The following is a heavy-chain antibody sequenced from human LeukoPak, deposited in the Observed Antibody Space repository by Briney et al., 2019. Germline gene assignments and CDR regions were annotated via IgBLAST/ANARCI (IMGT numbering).Heavy chain of an antibody. J-gene: IGHJ3*02. D-gene: IGHD3-22*01. CDR1: GFTFSSYA. V-gene: IGHV3-23*01. CDR3: AKEKQYYDSSGLDAFDI. CDR2: ISGSGGST. Sequence: GGSLRLSCAASGFTFSSYAMSWVRQAPGKGLEWVSAISGSGGSTYYADSVKGRFTISRDNSKNTLYLQMNSLRAEDTAVYYCAKEKQYYDSSGLDAFDIWGQGTMVTVSS.